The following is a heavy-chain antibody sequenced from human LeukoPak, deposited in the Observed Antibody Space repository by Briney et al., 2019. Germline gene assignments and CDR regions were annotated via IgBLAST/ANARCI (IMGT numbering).Heavy chain of an antibody. CDR3: ARGYYDFWSGYTSDAFDI. D-gene: IGHD3-3*01. CDR1: GGTFSGYA. V-gene: IGHV1-69*13. J-gene: IGHJ3*02. CDR2: IIPIFGTA. Sequence: GASVKVSCKASGGTFSGYAISWVRQAPGQGLEWMGGIIPIFGTANYAQKFQGRVTITADESTSTAYMELSSLRSEDTAVYYCARGYYDFWSGYTSDAFDIWGQGTMVTVSS.